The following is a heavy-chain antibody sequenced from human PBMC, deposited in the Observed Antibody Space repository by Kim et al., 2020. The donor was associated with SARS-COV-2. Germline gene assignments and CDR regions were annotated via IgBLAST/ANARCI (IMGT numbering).Heavy chain of an antibody. J-gene: IGHJ4*02. D-gene: IGHD6-19*01. Sequence: GGSLRLSCAASGFTFSTYPMHWVRQAPGKGLEWVAVISNDGSYRYTDSVKGRFTISRDNSKNTLYLQMNSLRAEDTAVYYCASHLYSSALDSWGQGTLVSVSA. CDR3: ASHLYSSALDS. CDR2: ISNDGSYR. CDR1: GFTFSTYP. V-gene: IGHV3-30*04.